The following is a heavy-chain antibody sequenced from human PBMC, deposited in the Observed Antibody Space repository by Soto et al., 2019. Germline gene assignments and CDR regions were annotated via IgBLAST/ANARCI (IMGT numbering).Heavy chain of an antibody. Sequence: QGPLQESGPGLVRPSETLSLTCTVSGASITSYYWSWIRQSSGKGLEWIGYIHYSGSTNYNPSLESRVTMSIGTSETQFSLRLRSVTSADTAVYYCASLDYYYYLDVWGKWTAVTVSS. CDR3: ASLDYYYYLDV. J-gene: IGHJ6*03. V-gene: IGHV4-59*01. CDR1: GASITSYY. CDR2: IHYSGST.